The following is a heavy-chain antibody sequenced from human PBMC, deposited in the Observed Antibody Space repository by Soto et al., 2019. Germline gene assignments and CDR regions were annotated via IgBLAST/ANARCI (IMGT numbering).Heavy chain of an antibody. Sequence: QVQLVESGGGVVQPGRSLRLSCAASGFTFSNYDMHWVRQAPSKGLEWVAVMSSDESNKYYADSVKGRFTISRDNSKNTLCLQVNSLRAEETAVYYCAKGRGYSGSPLDYWGQGTLVTVSS. CDR3: AKGRGYSGSPLDY. J-gene: IGHJ4*02. D-gene: IGHD5-12*01. V-gene: IGHV3-30*18. CDR2: MSSDESNK. CDR1: GFTFSNYD.